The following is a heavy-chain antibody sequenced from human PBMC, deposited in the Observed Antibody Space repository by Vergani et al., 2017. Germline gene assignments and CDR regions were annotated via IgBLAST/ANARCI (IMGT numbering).Heavy chain of an antibody. V-gene: IGHV2-5*02. CDR2: IYWDDDK. CDR3: AHGHRVITIFGVVPSFDY. Sequence: QITLKESGPTLVKPTQTLTLTCTFSGFSLSTSGVGVGWIRQPPGKALEWLALIYWDDDKRYSPSLKSRLTITKDTSKNQVVLTRTNMDPVDTATYYCAHGHRVITIFGVVPSFDYWGQGTLVTVSS. J-gene: IGHJ4*02. CDR1: GFSLSTSGVG. D-gene: IGHD3-3*01.